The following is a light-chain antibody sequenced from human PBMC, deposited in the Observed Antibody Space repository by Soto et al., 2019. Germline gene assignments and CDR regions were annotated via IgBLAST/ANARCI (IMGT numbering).Light chain of an antibody. CDR1: QSVRNN. CDR3: QQDNNWPPIT. Sequence: EIMMTQSPATLSASAGERATLSCRASQSVRNNLAWYQQKPGQAPRLLIYYASTRANGITARFSGSGSGREFTITISSLQSADFALYYYQQDNNWPPITFGQGTRLEIK. V-gene: IGKV3-15*01. CDR2: YAS. J-gene: IGKJ5*01.